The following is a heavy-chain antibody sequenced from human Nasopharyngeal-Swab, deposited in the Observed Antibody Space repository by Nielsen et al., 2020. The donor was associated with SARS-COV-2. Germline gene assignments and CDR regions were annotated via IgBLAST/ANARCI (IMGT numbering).Heavy chain of an antibody. D-gene: IGHD3-3*01. CDR1: GYSFTNYW. V-gene: IGHV5-51*01. J-gene: IGHJ4*02. CDR3: ARDFDLSSGYDV. Sequence: KVSCKGSGYSFTNYWIAWVRQVPGKGLEWLGIIYPADSDTRYNPSFQGQVTISADKSTRTAYLQWKSLKASDSAMYYCARDFDLSSGYDVWGQGTLVTVSS. CDR2: IYPADSDT.